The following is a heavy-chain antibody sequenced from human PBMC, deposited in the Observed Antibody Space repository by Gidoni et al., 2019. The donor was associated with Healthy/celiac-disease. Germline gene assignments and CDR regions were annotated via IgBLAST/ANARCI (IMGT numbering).Heavy chain of an antibody. V-gene: IGHV3-33*01. Sequence: QVQLVESGVGVVQPGRSLRLSCAASGFTFSSYGMHWVRQDPGKGLEWVAVIWYDGSNKYYADSVKGRFTIARDNSKNTLYLQMNSLRAEDTAVYYCAREGPYGDYVGWFDPWGQGTLVTVSS. J-gene: IGHJ5*02. D-gene: IGHD4-17*01. CDR1: GFTFSSYG. CDR3: AREGPYGDYVGWFDP. CDR2: IWYDGSNK.